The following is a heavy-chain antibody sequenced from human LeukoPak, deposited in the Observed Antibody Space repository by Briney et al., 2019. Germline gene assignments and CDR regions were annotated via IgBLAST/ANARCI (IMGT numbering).Heavy chain of an antibody. CDR1: GSTVTIYN. CDR2: INPSGGST. D-gene: IGHD1-14*01. V-gene: IGHV1-46*01. J-gene: IGHJ4*02. Sequence: GASETLSRNSSGSTVTIYNMHWVRHGPGQGLEWVGVINPSGGSTSYAQKFQGRVTMTRDTTTSTVYMEQRSLRSEETAVYYCARVGRVSTTKVQNFDYWGQGTLVTVSS. CDR3: ARVGRVSTTKVQNFDY.